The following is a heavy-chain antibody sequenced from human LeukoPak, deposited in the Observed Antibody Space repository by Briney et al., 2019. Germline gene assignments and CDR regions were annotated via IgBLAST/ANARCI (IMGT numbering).Heavy chain of an antibody. CDR3: ARGPLGWDTAMLGIDY. CDR1: GGTFSSYA. CDR2: IIPIFGTA. Sequence: GASVKVSCKASGGTFSSYAISWVRQAPGQGLEWTGGIIPIFGTANYAQKFQGRVTITADESTSTAYMELSSLRSEDTAVYYCARGPLGWDTAMLGIDYWGQGTLVTVSS. J-gene: IGHJ4*02. V-gene: IGHV1-69*13. D-gene: IGHD5-18*01.